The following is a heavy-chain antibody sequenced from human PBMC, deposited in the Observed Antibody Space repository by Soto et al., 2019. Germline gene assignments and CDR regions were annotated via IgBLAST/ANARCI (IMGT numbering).Heavy chain of an antibody. CDR1: GGSISSYY. V-gene: IGHV4-59*08. CDR3: ARRDILTGYSLDY. Sequence: SETLSLTCTVSGGSISSYYWSWIRQPPGKGLEWIGYIYYSGGTNYNPSLKSRVTISVDTSKTQFSLKLSSVTAADTAVYYCARRDILTGYSLDYWGQGTLVTVSS. D-gene: IGHD3-9*01. J-gene: IGHJ4*02. CDR2: IYYSGGT.